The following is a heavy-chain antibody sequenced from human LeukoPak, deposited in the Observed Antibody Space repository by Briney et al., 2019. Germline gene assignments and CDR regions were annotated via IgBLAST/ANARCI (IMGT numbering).Heavy chain of an antibody. V-gene: IGHV4-34*01. Sequence: PSETLSLTCTVSGGSISNYYWNWIRQPPGKGLEWIGQINHSGSTNYNPSLKSRVTISVDTSKNQFSLKLSSVTAADTAVYYCASGVRFDPWGQGTLVTVSS. CDR1: GGSISNYY. D-gene: IGHD1-1*01. J-gene: IGHJ5*02. CDR3: ASGVRFDP. CDR2: INHSGST.